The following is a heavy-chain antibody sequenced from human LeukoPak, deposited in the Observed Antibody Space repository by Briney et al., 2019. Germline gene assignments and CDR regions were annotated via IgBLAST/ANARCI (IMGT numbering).Heavy chain of an antibody. CDR1: GFTLSNYE. J-gene: IGHJ3*01. CDR2: ITSSGTTI. CDR3: ARLFDL. V-gene: IGHV3-48*03. Sequence: SGGCLRLSCAASGFTLSNYEMDWVRRAPGKGLEWVSKITSSGTTIYYADSVKGRFTISRDNATNSLSMQMNSLRAEDTAVYYCARLFDLWGQGTMVTVSS.